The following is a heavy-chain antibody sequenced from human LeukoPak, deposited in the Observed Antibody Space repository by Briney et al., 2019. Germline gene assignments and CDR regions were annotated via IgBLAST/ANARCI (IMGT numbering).Heavy chain of an antibody. V-gene: IGHV3-11*04. CDR3: ARALNDAFDI. J-gene: IGHJ3*02. CDR2: ITSSGSAT. Sequence: GGSLRLSCAASGFTFSNHYLIWIRQAPGKGLEWVSYITSSGSATYYADSVKGRFTISRDNAKNSLYLQMDSLGAEDTAVYYCARALNDAFDIWGQGTMVTVSS. CDR1: GFTFSNHY.